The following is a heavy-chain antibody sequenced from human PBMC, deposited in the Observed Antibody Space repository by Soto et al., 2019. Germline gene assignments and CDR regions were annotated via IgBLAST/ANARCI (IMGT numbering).Heavy chain of an antibody. CDR2: ITSSSVT. CDR3: VGEVGFQLIY. CDR1: GFTFSSYA. D-gene: IGHD2-2*01. Sequence: GGSLRLSCAASGFTFSSYAMHWVRQAPGKGLEWISYITSSSVTMYADSVKGRFTISRDNAKNSLYLQMSSLRAEDTAVYFCVGEVGFQLIYWGQGTLVTVSS. V-gene: IGHV3-48*01. J-gene: IGHJ4*02.